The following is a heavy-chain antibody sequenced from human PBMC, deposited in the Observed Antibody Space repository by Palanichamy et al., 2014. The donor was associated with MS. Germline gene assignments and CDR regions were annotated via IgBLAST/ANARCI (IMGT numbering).Heavy chain of an antibody. CDR1: GFTFSSYW. CDR2: IKQDGSEK. D-gene: IGHD5-18*01. V-gene: IGHV3-7*03. CDR3: ARDLATRPRNGYFRDAFDI. Sequence: EVQLVESGGGLVQPGGSLRLSRAASGFTFSSYWMSWVRQAPGKGLEWVANIKQDGSEKYYVDSVKGRFTISRDNAKNSLYLQMNSLRAEDTAVYYCARDLATRPRNGYFRDAFDIWGQGTMVTVSS. J-gene: IGHJ3*02.